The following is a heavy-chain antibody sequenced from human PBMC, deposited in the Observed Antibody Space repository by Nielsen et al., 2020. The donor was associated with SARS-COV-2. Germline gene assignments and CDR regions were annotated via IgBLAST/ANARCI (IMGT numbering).Heavy chain of an antibody. J-gene: IGHJ4*02. D-gene: IGHD3-3*01. V-gene: IGHV1-3*01. CDR1: GYTFTSYA. CDR2: INAGNGNT. CDR3: AGTLTIFGVAPTLDY. Sequence: ASVKVSCKASGYTFTSYAMHWVRQAPGQRLEWMGWINAGNGNTKYSQKFQGRVTITRDTSASTAYMELSSLRSEDTAVYYCAGTLTIFGVAPTLDYWGQGTLVTVSS.